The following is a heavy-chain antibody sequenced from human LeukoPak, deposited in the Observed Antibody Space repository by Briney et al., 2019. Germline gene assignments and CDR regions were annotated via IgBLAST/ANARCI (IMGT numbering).Heavy chain of an antibody. CDR3: ARDLGVGVTDGYRHFDL. CDR1: GFTFSDHY. V-gene: IGHV3-72*01. CDR2: IRNKPNSYTT. Sequence: GGSLRLSCAASGFTFSDHYMDWVRQAPGKGLEWVGRIRNKPNSYTTEYAAPVKGRFTISRDDSINSLFLQINSLKTEDTAVYYCARDLGVGVTDGYRHFDLWGRGTLVTVSS. J-gene: IGHJ2*01. D-gene: IGHD3-16*02.